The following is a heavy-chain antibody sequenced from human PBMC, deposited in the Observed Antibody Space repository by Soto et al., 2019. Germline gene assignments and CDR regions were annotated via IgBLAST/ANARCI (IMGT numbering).Heavy chain of an antibody. CDR1: GGSFSGYY. CDR2: INHSGST. CDR3: ARGRAGYCSSTSCYPSGRYYYYYGMDV. D-gene: IGHD2-2*01. V-gene: IGHV4-34*01. J-gene: IGHJ6*02. Sequence: SETLSLTCAVYGGSFSGYYWSWIRQPPGKGLEWIGEINHSGSTNYNPSLKSRVTISVDTSKNQFSLKLSSVTAAGTAVYYCARGRAGYCSSTSCYPSGRYYYYYGMDVWGQGTTVTVSS.